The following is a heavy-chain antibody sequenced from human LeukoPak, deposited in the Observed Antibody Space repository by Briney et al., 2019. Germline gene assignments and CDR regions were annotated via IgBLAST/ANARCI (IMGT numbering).Heavy chain of an antibody. Sequence: ASVKVSFKASGYTFTSYGISWARQAPGQGLEWMGWISAYNGNTNYAQKLQGRVTMTTDTSTSTAYMELRSLRSDDTAVYYCARVTGVLRFLEWFPHYYYMDVWGKGTTVTVSS. J-gene: IGHJ6*03. CDR2: ISAYNGNT. CDR3: ARVTGVLRFLEWFPHYYYMDV. V-gene: IGHV1-18*01. D-gene: IGHD3-3*01. CDR1: GYTFTSYG.